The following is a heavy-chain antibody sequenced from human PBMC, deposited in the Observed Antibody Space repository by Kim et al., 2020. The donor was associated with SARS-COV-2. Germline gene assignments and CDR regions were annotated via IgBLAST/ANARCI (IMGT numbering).Heavy chain of an antibody. V-gene: IGHV1-18*01. Sequence: GISGVRQAPGQGLEWMGWISAYNGNTNYAQKLQGRVTMTTDTSTSTAYMELRSLRSDDTAVYYCAKLGYCSGGSCYVDNWFDPWGQGTLAT. CDR2: ISAYNGNT. CDR1: G. J-gene: IGHJ5*02. D-gene: IGHD2-15*01. CDR3: AKLGYCSGGSCYVDNWFDP.